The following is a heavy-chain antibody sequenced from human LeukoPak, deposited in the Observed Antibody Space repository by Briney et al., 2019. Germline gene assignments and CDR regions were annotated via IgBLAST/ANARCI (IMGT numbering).Heavy chain of an antibody. J-gene: IGHJ4*02. CDR1: GYSISSGYY. CDR3: ARDSGGSYFSHFDY. D-gene: IGHD1-26*01. V-gene: IGHV4-61*01. Sequence: SETLSLTCTVSGYSISSGYYWGWIRQPPGKGLEWIGYIYYSGSTNYNPSLKSRVTISVDTSKNQFSLKLSSVTAADTAVYYCARDSGGSYFSHFDYWGQGTLVTVSS. CDR2: IYYSGST.